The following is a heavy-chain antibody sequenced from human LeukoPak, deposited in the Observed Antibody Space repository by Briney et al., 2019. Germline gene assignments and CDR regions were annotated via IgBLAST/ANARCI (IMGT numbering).Heavy chain of an antibody. V-gene: IGHV5-51*01. CDR1: GYSFTSYW. Sequence: GESLKISCKASGYSFTSYWIGWVRQMPGKGLEWMGIIYPGDSDTRHSPSFQGQVTISADKSISTAYLQWSSLKASDTAMYYCARYLVLTGSFYFDYWGQGTLVTVSS. J-gene: IGHJ4*02. CDR3: ARYLVLTGSFYFDY. CDR2: IYPGDSDT. D-gene: IGHD3-9*01.